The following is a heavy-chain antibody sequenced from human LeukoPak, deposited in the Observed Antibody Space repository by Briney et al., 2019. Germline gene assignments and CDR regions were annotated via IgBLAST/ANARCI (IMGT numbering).Heavy chain of an antibody. D-gene: IGHD3-3*01. CDR1: GFTFSSYA. CDR3: AKDGGLVFRFLEWLYTNVYFDY. Sequence: GGSLRLSCAASGFTFSSYAMSWVRQAPGKGLEWVSAISGSGGSTYYADSVNGRFTISRDNSKNTLYLQMNSLRAEDTAVYYCAKDGGLVFRFLEWLYTNVYFDYWGQGTLVTVSS. CDR2: ISGSGGST. V-gene: IGHV3-23*01. J-gene: IGHJ4*02.